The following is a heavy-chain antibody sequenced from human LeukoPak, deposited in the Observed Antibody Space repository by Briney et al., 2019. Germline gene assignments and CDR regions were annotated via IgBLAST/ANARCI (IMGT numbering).Heavy chain of an antibody. CDR2: IIPILGIA. Sequence: ASVKVSCKASGYTFTSYDINWVRQATGQGLEWMGRIIPILGIANYAQKFQGRVTITADKSTSTAYMELSSLRSEDTAVYYCARDRQSEASWFDPWGQGTLVTVSS. CDR1: GYTFTSYD. V-gene: IGHV1-69*04. D-gene: IGHD6-19*01. J-gene: IGHJ5*02. CDR3: ARDRQSEASWFDP.